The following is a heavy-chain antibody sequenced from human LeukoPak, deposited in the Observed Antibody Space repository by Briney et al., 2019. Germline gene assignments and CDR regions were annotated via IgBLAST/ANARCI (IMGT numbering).Heavy chain of an antibody. V-gene: IGHV5-51*01. CDR1: GYSFTSYW. J-gene: IGHJ4*02. CDR2: IYPGDSDT. D-gene: IGHD2-15*01. CDR3: ARAGGYCGRISCPYYFDY. Sequence: GESLKISCKGSGYSFTSYWIGWVRQMPGEGLEWMGIIYPGDSDTRYSPSFQGQVTISADKSISTAYLQWSSLKASDTAVYYCARAGGYCGRISCPYYFDYWGQGSLVAVSS.